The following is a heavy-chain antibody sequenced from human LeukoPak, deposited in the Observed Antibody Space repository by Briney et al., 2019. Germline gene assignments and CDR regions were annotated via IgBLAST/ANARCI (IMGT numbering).Heavy chain of an antibody. V-gene: IGHV1-46*01. CDR1: GYTFTNYY. D-gene: IGHD5-24*01. CDR2: INPGGANT. Sequence: ASVKVSCKASGYTFTNYYIHWVRQAPGQGLEWMGLINPGGANTNYAQNFQGRVTMTRDTSTSTVYMELSSLRSEDTAVYYCARYQSLEMTTGWRSFDYWGQGTLVTVSS. CDR3: ARYQSLEMTTGWRSFDY. J-gene: IGHJ4*02.